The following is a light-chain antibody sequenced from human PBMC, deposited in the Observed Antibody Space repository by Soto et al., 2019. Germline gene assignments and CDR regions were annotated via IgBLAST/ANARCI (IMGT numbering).Light chain of an antibody. CDR2: DAS. Sequence: IVITQAPATLSFSPWERSTLSFMAIQSVSTYLSWYQQKPGHSPRLLIYDASNRATGIPARFSGSGSGTDLPLTISSLEPEDFAVYYCQQRSNWPPTFGQGTRLEIK. CDR1: QSVSTY. J-gene: IGKJ5*01. V-gene: IGKV3-11*01. CDR3: QQRSNWPPT.